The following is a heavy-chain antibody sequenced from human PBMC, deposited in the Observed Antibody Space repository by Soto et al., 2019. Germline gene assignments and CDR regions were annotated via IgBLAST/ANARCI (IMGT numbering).Heavy chain of an antibody. CDR3: ARDHERFLEWLRQYYYYYMDV. D-gene: IGHD3-3*01. J-gene: IGHJ6*03. V-gene: IGHV1-8*01. Sequence: ASVKVSCKASGYTFTIYDINWVRQATGQGLEWMGWMNPNSGNTGYAQKFQGRVTMTRNTFISTAYMELNSLRAEDTAVYYCARDHERFLEWLRQYYYYYMDVWGKGTTVTVSS. CDR2: MNPNSGNT. CDR1: GYTFTIYD.